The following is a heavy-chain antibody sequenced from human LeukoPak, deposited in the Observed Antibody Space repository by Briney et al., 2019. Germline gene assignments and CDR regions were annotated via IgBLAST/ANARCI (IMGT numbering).Heavy chain of an antibody. J-gene: IGHJ4*02. CDR3: AHRKATSWAHDY. V-gene: IGHV3-NL1*01. CDR1: GFTFSSYS. CDR2: IYSGGSGST. D-gene: IGHD2-2*01. Sequence: GGSLRLSCAASGFTFSSYSMNWVRQAPGKGLEWVSVIYSGGSGSTYYADSVKGRFTISRDNSKNTLNLQMNSLRAEDTAVYYCAHRKATSWAHDYWGQGTLVTVSS.